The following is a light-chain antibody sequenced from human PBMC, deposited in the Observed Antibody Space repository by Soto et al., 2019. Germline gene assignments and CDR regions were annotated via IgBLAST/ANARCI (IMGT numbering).Light chain of an antibody. J-gene: IGLJ3*02. CDR2: EGT. CDR3: CSYVGSSTV. CDR1: TSDVGSYNL. V-gene: IGLV2-23*01. Sequence: QSALTQPASVSGSPGQSITISCTGTTSDVGSYNLVSWFQQHPGKAPKVLIYEGTKRSSGVSSRFSGSKAGHTAALTISGLQDEDEADYYCCSYVGSSTVFGGGTKLTVL.